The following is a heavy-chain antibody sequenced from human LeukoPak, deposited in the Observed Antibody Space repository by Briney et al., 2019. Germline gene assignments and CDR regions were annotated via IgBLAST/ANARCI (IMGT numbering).Heavy chain of an antibody. V-gene: IGHV3-21*01. J-gene: IGHJ4*02. CDR3: ATAGDGYDPSFDY. Sequence: GGSLRLSCATSGFTFSSYMMNWVRQAPGKGLEWVSSISGSSSYIYYADSVKGRFTISRDNAKNSPYLQMNSLRTEDTAIYYCATAGDGYDPSFDYWGQGTLVTVSS. D-gene: IGHD5-12*01. CDR2: ISGSSSYI. CDR1: GFTFSSYM.